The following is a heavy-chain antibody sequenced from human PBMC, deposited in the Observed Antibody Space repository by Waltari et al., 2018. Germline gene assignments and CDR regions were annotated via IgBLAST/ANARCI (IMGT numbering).Heavy chain of an antibody. CDR3: ARRERGDGYTGAFDV. V-gene: IGHV5-51*01. CDR1: GYSFIQYW. Sequence: EVQLVQSGAEVKKHGESPTIAWKGSGYSFIQYWNGWVRQMPGKGLESMGIIYPGDSETRFNPSFQGQVTISVDKSITTAYLQWSSLKASDTAMYYCARRERGDGYTGAFDVWGQGTMVTVSS. D-gene: IGHD5-12*01. J-gene: IGHJ3*01. CDR2: IYPGDSET.